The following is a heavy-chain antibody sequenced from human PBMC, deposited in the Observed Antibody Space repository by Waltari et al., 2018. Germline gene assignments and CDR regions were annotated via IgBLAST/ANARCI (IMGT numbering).Heavy chain of an antibody. CDR1: GGSFSGYF. CDR2: INRDGSN. Sequence: QVQLQQWGAGLLKPSETLSLTCAVYGGSFSGYFWSWVRPSPGKGLEWIGQINRDGSNKCNPSLKSRVAMSVDTIKSQISLRLTSVTAADAAVYYCARVGDYHGSGRFGLDVWGQGTRVTVSS. J-gene: IGHJ6*02. V-gene: IGHV4-34*01. D-gene: IGHD3-10*01. CDR3: ARVGDYHGSGRFGLDV.